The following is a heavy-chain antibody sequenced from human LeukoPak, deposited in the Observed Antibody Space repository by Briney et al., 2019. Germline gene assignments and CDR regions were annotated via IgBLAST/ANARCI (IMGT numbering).Heavy chain of an antibody. V-gene: IGHV4-59*08. J-gene: IGHJ4*02. Sequence: TSETLSLTCTVSGDSISSYYWSWIRQPPGKGLEWIGYISYTGSTNYNPSLKSRVTISLDTSKNQFSLKLNSVTAADTAVYYCAGSSYYDRSGYQFDSWGQGTLVSISS. CDR1: GDSISSYY. CDR3: AGSSYYDRSGYQFDS. CDR2: ISYTGST. D-gene: IGHD3-22*01.